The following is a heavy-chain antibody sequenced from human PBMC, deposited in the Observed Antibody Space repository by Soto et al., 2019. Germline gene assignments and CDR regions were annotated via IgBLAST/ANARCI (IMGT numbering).Heavy chain of an antibody. CDR1: GFTFSSYS. V-gene: IGHV3-48*02. CDR2: ISSSSSTI. Sequence: GGSLRLSCVASGFTFSSYSMNWVRQAPGKGLEWVSYISSSSSTIYYADSVKGRFTISRDNAKNSLYLQMNSLRDEDTAVYYCAKLSSSFFDPWGQGTLVTVSS. D-gene: IGHD6-6*01. J-gene: IGHJ5*02. CDR3: AKLSSSFFDP.